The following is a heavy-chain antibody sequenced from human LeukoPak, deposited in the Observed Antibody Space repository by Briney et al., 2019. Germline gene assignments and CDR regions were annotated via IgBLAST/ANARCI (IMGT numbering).Heavy chain of an antibody. CDR2: IYYSGST. V-gene: IGHV4-59*01. J-gene: IGHJ4*02. CDR1: GGSISSYY. Sequence: SETLSLTCTLSGGSISSYYWSWVRQPPGKGLEWIWDIYYSGSTHSKPSLKSRVLISVDTSKNQFSLKLSSVTAADTAVYYGARKVSVGAIYYWGQGTLVTVSS. D-gene: IGHD1-26*01. CDR3: ARKVSVGAIYY.